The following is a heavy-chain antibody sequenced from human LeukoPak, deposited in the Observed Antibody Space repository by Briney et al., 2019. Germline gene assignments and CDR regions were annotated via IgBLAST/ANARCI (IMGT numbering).Heavy chain of an antibody. J-gene: IGHJ4*02. Sequence: ASVKLSCKASGYTFTSYDINWVRQATGQGLEWMGWMNPNSGNTGYAQKFQGRVTITRNTSISTAYMELSSLRSEDTAVYYCARGLLYSSSFPYWGQGTLVTVSS. CDR1: GYTFTSYD. CDR2: MNPNSGNT. D-gene: IGHD6-6*01. V-gene: IGHV1-8*03. CDR3: ARGLLYSSSFPY.